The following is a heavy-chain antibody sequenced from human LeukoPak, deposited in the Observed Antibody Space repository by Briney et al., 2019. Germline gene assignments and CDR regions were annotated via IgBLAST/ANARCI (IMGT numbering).Heavy chain of an antibody. J-gene: IGHJ4*02. D-gene: IGHD5-12*01. CDR1: GYTLTSNY. V-gene: IGHV1-18*04. Sequence: ASVKVSCKAFGYTLTSNYMHWVRQAPGQGLEWMGWISAYNGNTNYAQKLQGRVTMTTDTSTSTAYMELRSLRSDDTAVYYCARDREVWLRPRRRYYFHYWGQGTLVTVSS. CDR2: ISAYNGNT. CDR3: ARDREVWLRPRRRYYFHY.